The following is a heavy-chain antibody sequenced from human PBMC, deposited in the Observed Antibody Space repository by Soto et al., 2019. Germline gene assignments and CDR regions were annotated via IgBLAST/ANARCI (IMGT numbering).Heavy chain of an antibody. J-gene: IGHJ6*02. D-gene: IGHD6-19*01. CDR3: AKVAGSGWTYYYYGMDV. Sequence: QVQLVESGGGVVQPGRSLRLSCAASGFTFSSYGMHWVRQAPGKGLEWVAVISYDGSNKYYADSVKGRCTISRDNAKNTLYLQMNSRRAEDTAVYYGAKVAGSGWTYYYYGMDVWGQGTTVTVSS. V-gene: IGHV3-30*18. CDR2: ISYDGSNK. CDR1: GFTFSSYG.